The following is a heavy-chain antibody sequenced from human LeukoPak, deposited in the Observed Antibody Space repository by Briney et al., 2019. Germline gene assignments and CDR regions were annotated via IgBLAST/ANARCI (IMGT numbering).Heavy chain of an antibody. Sequence: GESLKISCKASGYSFTSYWIAWVRPMPGKGLEWMGIIYPGDSDTRYSPSFQGQVTISADKSISTAYLQWSSLKASDTAMYYCARHREKVVAALFPEGLSFDPWGQGTLVTVSS. CDR1: GYSFTSYW. CDR3: ARHREKVVAALFPEGLSFDP. D-gene: IGHD2-15*01. V-gene: IGHV5-51*01. J-gene: IGHJ5*02. CDR2: IYPGDSDT.